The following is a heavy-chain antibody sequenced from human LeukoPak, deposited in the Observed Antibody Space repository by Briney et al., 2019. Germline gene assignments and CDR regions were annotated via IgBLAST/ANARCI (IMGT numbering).Heavy chain of an antibody. D-gene: IGHD3-3*01. J-gene: IGHJ6*02. V-gene: IGHV3-23*01. Sequence: GGSLRLSCEASGFTFSSYAMSWVRQTPGKGLEWVSAISGSGGSTYYADSVKGRFTISRDNSKNTLFLQMNSLRAEDTAPYYCAKSAAIYFYYGLDVWGQGTTVAVSS. CDR1: GFTFSSYA. CDR2: ISGSGGST. CDR3: AKSAAIYFYYGLDV.